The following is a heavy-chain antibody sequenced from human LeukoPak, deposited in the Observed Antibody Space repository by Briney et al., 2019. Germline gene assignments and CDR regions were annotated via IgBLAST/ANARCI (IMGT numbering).Heavy chain of an antibody. Sequence: ASVKVSCKASGYTFTSYGISWVRQAPGQGLEWMGWISAYNGNTNYAQKLQGRVTMTTDTSTSTAYMELRSLRSDDTAVYYCARVGAVCGGDCFSDYWGQGTLVTVSS. D-gene: IGHD2-21*02. CDR2: ISAYNGNT. V-gene: IGHV1-18*01. CDR1: GYTFTSYG. CDR3: ARVGAVCGGDCFSDY. J-gene: IGHJ4*02.